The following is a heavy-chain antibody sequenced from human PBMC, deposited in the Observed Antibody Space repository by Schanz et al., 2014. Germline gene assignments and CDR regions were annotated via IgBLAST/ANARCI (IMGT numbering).Heavy chain of an antibody. V-gene: IGHV4-31*03. CDR3: ARERDALDI. CDR2: IYYRGST. CDR1: GDSISSSGSY. Sequence: QVPLQQWGAGLVKPSQTLSLTCTVSGDSISSSGSYWTWIRQHPGKGLEWIGYIYYRGSTYYNPSLKSRVTISTDMSRNQFSLRLKSVTAADTALYYCARERDALDIWGQGTMVIVSS. J-gene: IGHJ3*02.